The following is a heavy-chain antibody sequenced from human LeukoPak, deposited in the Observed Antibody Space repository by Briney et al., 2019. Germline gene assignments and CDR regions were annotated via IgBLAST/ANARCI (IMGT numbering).Heavy chain of an antibody. CDR1: GGSISSGGSY. CDR3: ARLIKHGDNWFDP. J-gene: IGHJ5*02. Sequence: PSQTLSLTCTVSGGSISSGGSYWSWIRQHPGKGLEWIAYIYYSGSAYHNPSLKSRASISVDTSRHQFSLKLSSVTAADTAVYFCARLIKHGDNWFDPWGQGSLVTVSS. D-gene: IGHD2-21*01. CDR2: IYYSGSA. V-gene: IGHV4-31*03.